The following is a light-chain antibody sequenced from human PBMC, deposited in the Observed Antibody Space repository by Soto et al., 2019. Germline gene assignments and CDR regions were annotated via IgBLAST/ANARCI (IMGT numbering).Light chain of an antibody. V-gene: IGLV2-14*03. Sequence: QSALTQPASVSGSPGQSITISCTGTSSDVGVYNYVSWYQHHPGKAPKLMIYDVTNRPSGVSNRFSGSKSGNTASLTISGLQAEDEADYYCTSYTTSSPYLVFGGGTKLTV. J-gene: IGLJ3*02. CDR3: TSYTTSSPYLV. CDR2: DVT. CDR1: SSDVGVYNY.